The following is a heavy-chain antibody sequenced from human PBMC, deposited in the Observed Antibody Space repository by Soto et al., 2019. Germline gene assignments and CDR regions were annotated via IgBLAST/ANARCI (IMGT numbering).Heavy chain of an antibody. Sequence: SETLSLTCTVSGGSINSGDYYWTWVRQPPGKGLEWIGNIFHSGSTYYTPSLQSRVTISLDTSKNHFSLKLSSVTPADTAVYYCARDRYYGSGTYYNFYSGMHVWGRGTTVTVFS. V-gene: IGHV4-30-4*01. CDR2: IFHSGST. CDR1: GGSINSGDYY. D-gene: IGHD3-10*01. J-gene: IGHJ6*04. CDR3: ARDRYYGSGTYYNFYSGMHV.